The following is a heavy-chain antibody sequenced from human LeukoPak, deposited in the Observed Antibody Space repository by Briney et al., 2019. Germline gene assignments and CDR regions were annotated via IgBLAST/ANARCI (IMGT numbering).Heavy chain of an antibody. CDR2: ISYDGSNK. CDR1: GFTFSSYA. D-gene: IGHD3-22*01. J-gene: IGHJ5*02. Sequence: PGGSLRLSCAASGFTFSSYAMHWVRQAPGKGLEWVAVISYDGSNKYYADSVKGRFTISRDNSKNTLYLQMNSLRAEDTAVYYCARSYYDSSGYFFDPWGQGTLVTVSS. CDR3: ARSYYDSSGYFFDP. V-gene: IGHV3-30-3*01.